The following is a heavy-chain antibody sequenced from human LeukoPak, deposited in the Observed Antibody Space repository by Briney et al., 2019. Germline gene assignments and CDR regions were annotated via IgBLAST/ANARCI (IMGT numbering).Heavy chain of an antibody. Sequence: ASVKVSCKASGYTFTGYYMHWVRQAPGQGLEWMGWINPNSGGTNYAQKFQGRVTMTRDTSISTAYMELSRLRSDDTAVYYCARSGVFYVYCSSTSCYPDYWGQGTLVTVSS. V-gene: IGHV1-2*02. CDR1: GYTFTGYY. CDR2: INPNSGGT. D-gene: IGHD2-2*01. J-gene: IGHJ4*02. CDR3: ARSGVFYVYCSSTSCYPDY.